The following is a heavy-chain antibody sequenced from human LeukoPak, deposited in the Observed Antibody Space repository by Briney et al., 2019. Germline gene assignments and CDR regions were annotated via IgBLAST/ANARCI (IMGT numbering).Heavy chain of an antibody. CDR2: IRSKANSYAT. CDR1: GFTFSGSA. Sequence: GGSLELSCAASGFTFSGSAMHWVRQASGKGLEWVGRIRSKANSYATAYAASVKGRFTISRDDSKNTAYLQMNSLKTEDTAVYYCTRKLDSGPFDYWGQGTLVTVSS. J-gene: IGHJ4*02. D-gene: IGHD1-26*01. CDR3: TRKLDSGPFDY. V-gene: IGHV3-73*01.